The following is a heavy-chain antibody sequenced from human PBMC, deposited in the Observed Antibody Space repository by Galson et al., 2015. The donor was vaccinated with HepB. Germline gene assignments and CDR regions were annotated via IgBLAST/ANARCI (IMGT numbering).Heavy chain of an antibody. V-gene: IGHV4-34*01. CDR1: GGSFSGYY. J-gene: IGHJ5*02. D-gene: IGHD2-2*01. CDR2: INHSGST. Sequence: SETLSLTCAVYGGSFSGYYWSWIHQPPGKGLEWIGEINHSGSTNYNPSLKSRVTISVDTSKNQFSLKLSSVTAADTAVYYCARGLGVLGYCSSTSCQRNNWFDPWGQGTLVTVSS. CDR3: ARGLGVLGYCSSTSCQRNNWFDP.